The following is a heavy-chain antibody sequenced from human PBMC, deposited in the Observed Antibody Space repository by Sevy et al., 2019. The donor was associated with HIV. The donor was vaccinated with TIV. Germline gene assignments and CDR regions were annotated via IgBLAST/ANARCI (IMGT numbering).Heavy chain of an antibody. CDR3: AGENAWGRGYS. CDR2: IYYNGHI. D-gene: IGHD1-26*01. CDR1: GGSITSLY. J-gene: IGHJ5*01. Sequence: SETLSLTCTVSGGSITSLYWNWIRQPPGKGLEWFANIYYNGHINYNPSLKSRVPLSLDTSKNHFSLRLSSGTAADTAMYYCAGENAWGRGYSGGQGTLVTVSS. V-gene: IGHV4-59*08.